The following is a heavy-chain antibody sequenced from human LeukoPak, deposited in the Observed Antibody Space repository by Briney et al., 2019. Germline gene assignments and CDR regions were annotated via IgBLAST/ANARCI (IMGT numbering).Heavy chain of an antibody. CDR1: GYSLSSGYY. CDR2: VDHSGGT. Sequence: SETLSLTCTVSGYSLSSGYYWGWIRQPPGKGLEWIGSVDHSGGTYYNPSLRSRVSISVDTSKNQFSLKLSSVIAADTAVYYCARDRRPGLNLFGVAKGFDYWGQGTLVTVSS. D-gene: IGHD3-3*01. V-gene: IGHV4-38-2*02. J-gene: IGHJ4*02. CDR3: ARDRRPGLNLFGVAKGFDY.